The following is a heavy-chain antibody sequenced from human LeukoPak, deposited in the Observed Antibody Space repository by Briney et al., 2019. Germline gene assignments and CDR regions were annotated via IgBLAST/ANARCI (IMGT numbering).Heavy chain of an antibody. Sequence: GGSLRLSCTASGLPFIEYSMNWVRQAPGKGLEWISYIGIDSGNTKYADSVRGRFTISADKAKNSLYLQMNSLRVEDTAVYYCARDHNYAFDNWGQGTLVSVAS. CDR2: IGIDSGNT. CDR1: GLPFIEYS. V-gene: IGHV3-48*01. D-gene: IGHD1-1*01. J-gene: IGHJ4*02. CDR3: ARDHNYAFDN.